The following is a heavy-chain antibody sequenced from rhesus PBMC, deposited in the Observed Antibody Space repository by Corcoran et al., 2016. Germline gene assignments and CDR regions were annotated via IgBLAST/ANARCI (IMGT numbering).Heavy chain of an antibody. CDR1: GGSIRSSY. D-gene: IGHD1-44*02. CDR3: ARVYGIVGAHDY. Sequence: QLQLQESGPGLVKPSETLSVTCAVSGGSIRSSYWSWIRQSPGQGLEWIGNIYSSGSSTKYNPSLKSRVTLARDTSKNQFSLKRSSVTAADTAVYYCARVYGIVGAHDYRVQGVLVTVSS. V-gene: IGHV4-169*01. CDR2: IYSSGSST. J-gene: IGHJ4*01.